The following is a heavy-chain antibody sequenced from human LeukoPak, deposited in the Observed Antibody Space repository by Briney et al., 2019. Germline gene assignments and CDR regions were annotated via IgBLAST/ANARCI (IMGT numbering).Heavy chain of an antibody. CDR2: IGGHNGIT. J-gene: IGHJ4*02. D-gene: IGHD4-17*01. Sequence: ASVKVSCKTSGYTFTTYGVSWVRQAPGQGLEWMGWIGGHNGITSCAQNVQGRVAMTTDSSTSTAYMELRSLTSDDTAVYYCARSGATVTTHFDSWGQGTLVTVSS. CDR3: ARSGATVTTHFDS. V-gene: IGHV1-18*01. CDR1: GYTFTTYG.